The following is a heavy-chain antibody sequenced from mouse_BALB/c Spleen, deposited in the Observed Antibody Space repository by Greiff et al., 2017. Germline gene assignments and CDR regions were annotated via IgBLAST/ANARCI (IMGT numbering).Heavy chain of an antibody. V-gene: IGHV5-6-4*01. CDR3: TRSDYYDYEGYAMDY. J-gene: IGHJ4*01. D-gene: IGHD2-4*01. Sequence: EVKLVESGGGLVKPGGSLKLSCAASGFTFSSYTMSWVRQTPEKRLEWVATISSGGSYTYYPDSVKGRFTISRDNAKNTLYLQMSSLKSEDTAMYYCTRSDYYDYEGYAMDYWGQGTSVTVSS. CDR2: ISSGGSYT. CDR1: GFTFSSYT.